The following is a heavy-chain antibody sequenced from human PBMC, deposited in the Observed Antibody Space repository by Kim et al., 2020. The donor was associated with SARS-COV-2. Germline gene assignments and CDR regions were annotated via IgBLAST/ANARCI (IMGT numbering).Heavy chain of an antibody. Sequence: GGSLRLSCAASGFTFSSYGVHWVRQAPGKGLEWVAVISYDGSNKYYADSVKGRFTISRDNSKNTLYLQMNSLRAEDTAVYYCARDARYFDWDGMDVWGQGTTVTVSS. CDR2: ISYDGSNK. CDR1: GFTFSSYG. V-gene: IGHV3-33*05. D-gene: IGHD3-9*01. CDR3: ARDARYFDWDGMDV. J-gene: IGHJ6*02.